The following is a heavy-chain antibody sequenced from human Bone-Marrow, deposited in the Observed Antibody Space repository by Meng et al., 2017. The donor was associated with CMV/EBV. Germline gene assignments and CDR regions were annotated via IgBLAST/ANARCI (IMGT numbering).Heavy chain of an antibody. Sequence: ASVKVSCKASRYAFTDNHIHWVRQAPGHGLEWMGWINPNTGGTNYAQKFQGRVTMAWDTSINTAYMELSRVTSDDTALFYCARAVGPTRVDPWGQGTLVTVSS. CDR1: RYAFTDNH. V-gene: IGHV1-2*02. J-gene: IGHJ5*02. CDR2: INPNTGGT. D-gene: IGHD1-26*01. CDR3: ARAVGPTRVDP.